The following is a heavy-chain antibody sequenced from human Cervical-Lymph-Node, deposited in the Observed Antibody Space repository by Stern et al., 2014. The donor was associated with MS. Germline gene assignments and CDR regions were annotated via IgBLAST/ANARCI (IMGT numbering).Heavy chain of an antibody. CDR2: IIPLFGTA. CDR3: ARDSPIFPKPLKGEIDY. CDR1: GGTFSNAA. D-gene: IGHD3-16*01. Sequence: HVQLAQSGPEVKKPPSSVKVSCKASGGTFSNAAINWVRQAPGQGLEWIAGIIPLFGTASYAQKFQDRVSSTADKSTKTAFLEVYRLTSDDTAVYYCARDSPIFPKPLKGEIDYWGQGTLVTVSS. J-gene: IGHJ4*02. V-gene: IGHV1-69*06.